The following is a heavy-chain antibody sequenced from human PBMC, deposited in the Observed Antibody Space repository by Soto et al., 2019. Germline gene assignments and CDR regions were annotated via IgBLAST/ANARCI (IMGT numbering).Heavy chain of an antibody. D-gene: IGHD3-10*01. CDR1: GGSFSGYY. J-gene: IGHJ5*02. CDR3: ARVGPKRITMVRGVIITASGRWFDP. V-gene: IGHV4-34*01. CDR2: INHSGST. Sequence: SLTCAVYGGSFSGYYWSWIRQPPGKGLEWIGEINHSGSTNYNPSLKSRVTISVDTSKNQFSLKLSSVTAADTAVYYCARVGPKRITMVRGVIITASGRWFDPWGQGTLVTVSS.